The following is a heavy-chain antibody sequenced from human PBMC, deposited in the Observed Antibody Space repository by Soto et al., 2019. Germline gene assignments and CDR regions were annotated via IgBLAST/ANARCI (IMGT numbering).Heavy chain of an antibody. CDR1: GGSISSYY. CDR3: ARDSNYYDSSGYYPGDYYYYGMDV. D-gene: IGHD3-22*01. CDR2: IYTSGST. V-gene: IGHV4-4*07. J-gene: IGHJ6*02. Sequence: LSLTCTVSGGSISSYYWSWIRQPAGKGLEWIGRIYTSGSTNYNPSLKSRVTMSVDTSKNQFSLKLSSVTAADTAVYYCARDSNYYDSSGYYPGDYYYYGMDVWGQGTTVTVSS.